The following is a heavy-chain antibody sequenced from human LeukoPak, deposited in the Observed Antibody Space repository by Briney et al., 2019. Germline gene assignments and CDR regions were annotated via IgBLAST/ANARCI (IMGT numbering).Heavy chain of an antibody. CDR3: ARVPDRYDAFDI. CDR1: GFTFSNYA. Sequence: GGSLRLSCAASGFTFSNYAMHWVRQAPGKGLEWVAVVSYDGSNKYYADSVKGRFTISRDNAKNSLYLQMNSLRAEDTAVYYCARVPDRYDAFDIWGQGTMVTVSS. J-gene: IGHJ3*02. V-gene: IGHV3-30*04. D-gene: IGHD1-14*01. CDR2: VSYDGSNK.